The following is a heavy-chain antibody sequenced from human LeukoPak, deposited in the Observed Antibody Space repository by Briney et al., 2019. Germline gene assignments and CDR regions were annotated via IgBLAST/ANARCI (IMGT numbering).Heavy chain of an antibody. CDR2: IYTSGST. Sequence: PSETLSLTCTVFGGSISSYYWSWIRQPPGKGLEWIGYIYTSGSTNYNPSLKSRVTISVDTSKNQFSLKLSSVTAADTAVYYCAKTALGFGSGSYYFWFDPWGQGTLVTGSS. V-gene: IGHV4-4*09. D-gene: IGHD3-10*01. CDR3: AKTALGFGSGSYYFWFDP. CDR1: GGSISSYY. J-gene: IGHJ5*02.